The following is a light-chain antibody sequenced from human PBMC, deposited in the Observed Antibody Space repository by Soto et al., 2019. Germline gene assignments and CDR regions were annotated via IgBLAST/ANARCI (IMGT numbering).Light chain of an antibody. CDR1: TGAVTSGHY. CDR2: DTT. Sequence: QAVVTQEPSLTVSPGGTVTLTCGSSTGAVTSGHYPYWFQQKPGQAPRTLISDTTNKHSWTPARFSASLLGGKAALTLSGAQPEDEADYYCLLSYPSAVVFGGGTKLTVL. V-gene: IGLV7-46*01. CDR3: LLSYPSAVV. J-gene: IGLJ2*01.